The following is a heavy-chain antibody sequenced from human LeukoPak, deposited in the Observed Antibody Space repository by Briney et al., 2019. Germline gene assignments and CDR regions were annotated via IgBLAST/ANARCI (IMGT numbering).Heavy chain of an antibody. CDR3: ARSRYSSGTYYFDY. Sequence: SETLSLTCAVSGGSISSSNWWSWVRQPPGKGLEWIGEIYHSGSTNYNPSLKSRVTISVDKSKNQFSLKLSSVTAADTAVYYCARSRYSSGTYYFDYWGQGTLVTVSS. CDR1: GGSISSSNW. D-gene: IGHD3-10*01. J-gene: IGHJ4*02. CDR2: IYHSGST. V-gene: IGHV4-4*02.